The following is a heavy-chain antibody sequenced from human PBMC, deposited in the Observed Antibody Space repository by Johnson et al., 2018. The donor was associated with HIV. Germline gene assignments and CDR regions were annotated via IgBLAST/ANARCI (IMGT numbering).Heavy chain of an antibody. CDR2: ISWNSGIV. Sequence: QLVESGGGLVQPGRSLRLSCAASGFNFNDYGMHWVRQFPGKGLEWVSGISWNSGIVAYAASVRGRFTVSRDNATNTLYLQMNSLRAEDTAVYYCAREVDAFDMWGQGTLVTVSS. CDR1: GFNFNDYG. V-gene: IGHV3-9*01. J-gene: IGHJ3*02. CDR3: AREVDAFDM.